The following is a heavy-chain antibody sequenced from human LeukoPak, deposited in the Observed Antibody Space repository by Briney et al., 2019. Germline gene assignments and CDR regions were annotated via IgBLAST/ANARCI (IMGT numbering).Heavy chain of an antibody. J-gene: IGHJ3*01. CDR3: ANRPTGKENAFEA. Sequence: ASVKVSCKASGYTFTSYGISWVRQAPGQGLEWMGWISAYNGNTNYVQKVQGRVTMTRDTSTSTVYMELNSLRAEDTAVYYCANRPTGKENAFEAWGQGTMVIVSS. CDR2: ISAYNGNT. D-gene: IGHD1-1*01. V-gene: IGHV1-18*01. CDR1: GYTFTSYG.